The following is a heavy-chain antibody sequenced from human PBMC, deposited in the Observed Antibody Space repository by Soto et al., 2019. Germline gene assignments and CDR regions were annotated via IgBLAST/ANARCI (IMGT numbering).Heavy chain of an antibody. CDR3: ARDLSGGAVRSSNAFDI. Sequence: GGSLRLSCAASGFTFSSYNMNWVRQAPGKGLEWVSSISSSSSYIYYADSVKGRFTISRDNAKNSLYLQMNSLRAEDTAVYYCARDLSGGAVRSSNAFDIWGQGTMVTVSS. CDR2: ISSSSSYI. J-gene: IGHJ3*02. CDR1: GFTFSSYN. V-gene: IGHV3-21*01. D-gene: IGHD6-13*01.